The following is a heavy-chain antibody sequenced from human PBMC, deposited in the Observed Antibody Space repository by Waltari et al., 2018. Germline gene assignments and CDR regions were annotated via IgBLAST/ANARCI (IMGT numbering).Heavy chain of an antibody. CDR1: GGSISSGSYY. J-gene: IGHJ3*02. CDR3: ARDLDGYNEGYAFDI. D-gene: IGHD5-12*01. CDR2: IYTSGST. Sequence: QVQLQESGPGLVKPSQTLSLTCTVSGGSISSGSYYWSWIRQPAGKGLEWIGYIYTSGSTNYNPSLKSRVTISVDTSKNQFSLKLSSVTAADTAVYYCARDLDGYNEGYAFDIWGQGTMVTVSS. V-gene: IGHV4-61*09.